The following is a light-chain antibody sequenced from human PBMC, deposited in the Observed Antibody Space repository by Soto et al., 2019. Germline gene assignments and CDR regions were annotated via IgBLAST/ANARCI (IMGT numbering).Light chain of an antibody. CDR3: HSYATRLTAYV. Sequence: QSVLTQPPSVSGSPGQRVTISCSGTSSSIGAGYEVHWYHQLPGTAPKLVVSGNGNRPSGVPDRLSASESGTTASLPITGLHADDEGHYYCHSYATRLTAYVFGTGTKLTVL. CDR2: GNG. J-gene: IGLJ1*01. CDR1: SSSIGAGYE. V-gene: IGLV1-40*01.